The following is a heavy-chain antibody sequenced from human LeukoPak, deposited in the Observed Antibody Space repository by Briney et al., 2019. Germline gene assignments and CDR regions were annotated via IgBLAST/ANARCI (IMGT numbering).Heavy chain of an antibody. CDR3: ARNKPSDRFDP. CDR1: GGSISSYY. Sequence: PSETLSLTCTVSGGSISSYYWSWIRQPPGKGLEWIGYIYYSGSTNYNPSLKSRVTISVDTSKNQFSLKLSSVTAADTAVYYCARNKPSDRFDPWGQGTLVTVSS. D-gene: IGHD3-22*01. V-gene: IGHV4-59*01. CDR2: IYYSGST. J-gene: IGHJ5*02.